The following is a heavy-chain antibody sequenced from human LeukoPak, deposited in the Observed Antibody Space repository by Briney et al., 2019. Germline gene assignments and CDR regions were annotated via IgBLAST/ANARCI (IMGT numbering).Heavy chain of an antibody. CDR3: AKRIYGWYQIDY. D-gene: IGHD6-19*01. CDR1: GFTFSGYA. V-gene: IGHV3-23*01. Sequence: GGSLRLSCAASGFTFSGYAMSWVRQAPGKGLEWVSAITGPGDGSFYADSVKGRFTISRDNSKNTLYLQMNSLRVEDTAVYYCAKRIYGWYQIDYWGQGTLVTVSS. CDR2: ITGPGDGS. J-gene: IGHJ4*02.